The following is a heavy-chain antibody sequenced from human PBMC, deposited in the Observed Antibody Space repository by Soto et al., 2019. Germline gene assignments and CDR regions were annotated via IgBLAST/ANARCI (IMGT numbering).Heavy chain of an antibody. Sequence: PGGSLRLSCAASGFTFSSYSMNWVRQAPGKGLEWVSSISSSSSYIYYADSVKGRFTISRDNAKNSLYLQMNSLRAEDTAVYYCARAPGGNYGDYVDYWGQGTLVTVSS. V-gene: IGHV3-21*01. CDR3: ARAPGGNYGDYVDY. J-gene: IGHJ4*02. CDR2: ISSSSSYI. D-gene: IGHD4-17*01. CDR1: GFTFSSYS.